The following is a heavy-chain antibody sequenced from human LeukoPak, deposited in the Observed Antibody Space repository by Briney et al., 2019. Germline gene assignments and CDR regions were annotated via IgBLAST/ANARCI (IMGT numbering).Heavy chain of an antibody. D-gene: IGHD3-3*01. Sequence: SETLSLTCTVSGGSISSYYWSWIRQPPGKGLEWIWEINHSGSTNYNPSLKSRVTISVDTSKNQFSLKLSSVTAADTAVYYCARHITIFGVDFFDYWGQGTLVTVSS. J-gene: IGHJ4*02. V-gene: IGHV4-34*01. CDR3: ARHITIFGVDFFDY. CDR1: GGSISSYY. CDR2: INHSGST.